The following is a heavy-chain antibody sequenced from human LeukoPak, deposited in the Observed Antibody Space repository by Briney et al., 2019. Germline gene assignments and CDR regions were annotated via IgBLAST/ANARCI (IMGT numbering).Heavy chain of an antibody. J-gene: IGHJ4*02. CDR2: INLSGGST. Sequence: GASVKVSCKASGYTFTSYYMHWVRQAPGQGLEWMGIINLSGGSTSYAQKFQGRVTMTRDTSTSTLYMELSSLRSEDTAVYYSARPFLYCSSTSCVFDYWGQGTLVTVSS. D-gene: IGHD2-2*01. CDR1: GYTFTSYY. V-gene: IGHV1-46*01. CDR3: ARPFLYCSSTSCVFDY.